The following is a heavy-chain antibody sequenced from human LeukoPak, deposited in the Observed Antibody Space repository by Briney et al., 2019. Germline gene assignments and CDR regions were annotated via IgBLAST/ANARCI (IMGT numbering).Heavy chain of an antibody. D-gene: IGHD3-3*01. CDR3: ARPPNHDFWSGSLKNFNDY. J-gene: IGHJ4*02. CDR1: GFTFSSYS. Sequence: GGSLRLSCAASGFTFSSYSMNWVRQAPGKGLEWVSYISSSSSTIYYADSVKGRFTISRDNAKNSLYLQMNSLRAEDTAVYYCARPPNHDFWSGSLKNFNDYWGRGTLVTVSS. CDR2: ISSSSSTI. V-gene: IGHV3-48*01.